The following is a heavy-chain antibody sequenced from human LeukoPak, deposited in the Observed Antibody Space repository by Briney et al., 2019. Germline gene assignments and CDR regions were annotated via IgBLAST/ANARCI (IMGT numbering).Heavy chain of an antibody. J-gene: IGHJ4*02. V-gene: IGHV4-59*01. CDR3: ARSSVLDY. CDR2: IYYSGST. Sequence: SETLSLTCTVSGGSISSYYWSWIRQPPGKGLEWIGYIYYSGSTNYNPSLKSRVTISVDTSKNQFSLKLSSVTAADTAVYYCARSSVLDYWGQGTLVTVSS. CDR1: GGSISSYY. D-gene: IGHD1-26*01.